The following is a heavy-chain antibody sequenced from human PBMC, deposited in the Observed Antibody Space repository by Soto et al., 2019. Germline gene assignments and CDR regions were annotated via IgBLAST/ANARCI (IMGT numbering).Heavy chain of an antibody. V-gene: IGHV5-10-1*01. D-gene: IGHD5-12*01. Sequence: EVQLVQSGAEVKKPGESLRISCKGSGYSFTSYWISWVRQMPGKGLEWMGRIDPSDSYTNYSPSFQGHVTISADKSISTAYLQWSSLKASDTAMYYCATHIVATTQFDYWGQGTLVTVSS. CDR3: ATHIVATTQFDY. CDR2: IDPSDSYT. CDR1: GYSFTSYW. J-gene: IGHJ4*02.